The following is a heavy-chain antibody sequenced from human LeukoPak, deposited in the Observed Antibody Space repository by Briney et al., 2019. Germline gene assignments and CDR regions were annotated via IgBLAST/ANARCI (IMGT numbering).Heavy chain of an antibody. CDR1: GDSISSNTFY. D-gene: IGHD1-26*01. CDR2: IYAGGST. Sequence: SETLSLTCTVSGDSISSNTFYWTWIRQPAGKGLEWIGHIYAGGSTNYNPSLKSRVTISIDTSKNQFSLKVRAVTAADTAVYYCARIPLYQALWDIVGPTGDYWGQGTLVTVSS. J-gene: IGHJ4*02. CDR3: ARIPLYQALWDIVGPTGDY. V-gene: IGHV4-61*09.